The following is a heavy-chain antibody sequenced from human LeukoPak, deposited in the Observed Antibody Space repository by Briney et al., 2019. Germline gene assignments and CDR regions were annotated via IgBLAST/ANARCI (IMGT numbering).Heavy chain of an antibody. Sequence: SETLSLTCTVSGGSISRGDYYWSWIRQPPQKGLEWIGYIYYSGSTYYNPSLKSRVTISVDTSKNQFSLKLSSVTAADTAVYYCARGRAAVFGYWGQGTLVTVSS. CDR2: IYYSGST. J-gene: IGHJ4*02. CDR1: GGSISRGDYY. V-gene: IGHV4-30-4*01. CDR3: ARGRAAVFGY. D-gene: IGHD2-15*01.